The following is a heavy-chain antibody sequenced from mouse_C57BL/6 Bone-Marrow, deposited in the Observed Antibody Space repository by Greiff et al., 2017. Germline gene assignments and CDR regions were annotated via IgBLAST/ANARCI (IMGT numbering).Heavy chain of an antibody. D-gene: IGHD2-1*01. CDR1: GYAFSSSW. Sequence: QVHVKQSGPELVKPGASVKISCKASGYAFSSSWMNWVKQRPGKGLEWIGRIYPGDGDTNYNGKFKGKATLTADKSSSTAYMQLSSLSSEDSAVYFGAKLYGNYGFDDWGQGTTLTVSS. CDR3: AKLYGNYGFDD. V-gene: IGHV1-82*01. J-gene: IGHJ2*01. CDR2: IYPGDGDT.